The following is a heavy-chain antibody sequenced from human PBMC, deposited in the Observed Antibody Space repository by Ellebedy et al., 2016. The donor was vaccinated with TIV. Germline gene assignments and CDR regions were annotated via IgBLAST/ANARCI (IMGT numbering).Heavy chain of an antibody. Sequence: GESLKISXTGSGYNFPDSWIAWVRQKPGRGLEWMGIIYPADSDTRYSPSFQGHVTISADKSLSTAYLQWTTLQASDTAMYYCAASGSRPAHYGIDVWGQGTTVTVSS. CDR2: IYPADSDT. J-gene: IGHJ6*02. D-gene: IGHD1-14*01. CDR3: AASGSRPAHYGIDV. V-gene: IGHV5-51*01. CDR1: GYNFPDSW.